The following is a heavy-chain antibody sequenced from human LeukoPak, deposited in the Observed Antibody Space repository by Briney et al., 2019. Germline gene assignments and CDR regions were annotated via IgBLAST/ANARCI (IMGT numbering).Heavy chain of an antibody. CDR2: ISYDGNEK. V-gene: IGHV3-30*07. J-gene: IGHJ6*02. CDR3: ARDRYCSGGSCPHYGMDV. D-gene: IGHD2-15*01. CDR1: GFTFSHYA. Sequence: GRSLRLSCAASGFTFSHYAMHWVRQAPGKGLEWVAVISYDGNEKYYADSVRGRLTVSRDSSKSTLYLQLSSLRAEDTAVYYCARDRYCSGGSCPHYGMDVWGQGTTVTVSS.